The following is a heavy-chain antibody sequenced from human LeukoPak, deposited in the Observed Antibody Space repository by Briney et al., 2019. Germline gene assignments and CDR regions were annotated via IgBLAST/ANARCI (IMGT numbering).Heavy chain of an antibody. CDR3: ARYSGSYPGFDY. CDR2: IDYSGSP. Sequence: SSETLSLTCTVSGGSISSSSYYWGWIRQPPGKGLEWIGMIDYSGSPYYNPPLKRRVTISVDTSKNQFSLKLSSVTAADTAVYYCARYSGSYPGFDYWGQGTLVTVSS. D-gene: IGHD1-26*01. J-gene: IGHJ4*02. V-gene: IGHV4-39*01. CDR1: GGSISSSSYY.